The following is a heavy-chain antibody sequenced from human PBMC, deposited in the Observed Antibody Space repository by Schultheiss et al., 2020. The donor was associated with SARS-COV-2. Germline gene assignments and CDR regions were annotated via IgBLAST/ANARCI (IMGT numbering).Heavy chain of an antibody. CDR3: ARSPGIAVAGLSWFDP. CDR2: ISAYNGNT. Sequence: ASVKVSCKASGYTFTSYGISWVRQAPGQGLEWMGWISAYNGNTNYAQKLQGRVTMTTDTSTSTAYMELRSLRSEDTAVYYCARSPGIAVAGLSWFDPWGQGTLVTVSS. V-gene: IGHV1-18*01. D-gene: IGHD6-19*01. J-gene: IGHJ5*02. CDR1: GYTFTSYG.